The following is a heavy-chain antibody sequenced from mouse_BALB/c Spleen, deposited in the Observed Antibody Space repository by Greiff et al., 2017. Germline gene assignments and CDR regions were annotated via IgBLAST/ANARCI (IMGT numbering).Heavy chain of an antibody. Sequence: VQLQQSGAELVRPGTSVKVSCKASGYAFTNYLIEWVKQRPGQGLEWIGVINPGSGGTNYNEKFKGKATLTADKSSSTAYMQLSSLTSDDSAVYFCARSRWLLLDYWGQGTTLTVSS. V-gene: IGHV1-54*01. CDR3: ARSRWLLLDY. J-gene: IGHJ2*01. D-gene: IGHD2-3*01. CDR2: INPGSGGT. CDR1: GYAFTNYL.